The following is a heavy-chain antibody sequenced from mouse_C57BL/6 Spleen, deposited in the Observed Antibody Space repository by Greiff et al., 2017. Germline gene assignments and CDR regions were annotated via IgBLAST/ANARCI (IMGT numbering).Heavy chain of an antibody. Sequence: VQLQQPGTELVKPGASVKLSCKASGYTFTSYWMHWVKQRPGQGLEWIGNINPSNGGTNYNEKFKSKATLTVDKSSSTAYMQLSSLTSEDSAVYYCAKYGNCGGWYFDVWGTGTTVTVSS. CDR2: INPSNGGT. D-gene: IGHD2-10*02. CDR1: GYTFTSYW. V-gene: IGHV1-53*01. CDR3: AKYGNCGGWYFDV. J-gene: IGHJ1*03.